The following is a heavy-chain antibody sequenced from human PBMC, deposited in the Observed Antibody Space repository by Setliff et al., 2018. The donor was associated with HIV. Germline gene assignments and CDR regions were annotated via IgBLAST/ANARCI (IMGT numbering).Heavy chain of an antibody. V-gene: IGHV4-59*01. J-gene: IGHJ1*01. D-gene: IGHD6-19*01. CDR3: ARDRGSGRYGYFQQ. CDR2: MCHNENGVTT. CDR1: GGSIDNYY. Sequence: SETLSLTCIVSGGSIDNYYWNWVRQPPGKGPERIGNMCHNENGVTTNQNPSLKSRIVMYLDRTKNEFSLSLFSATTADTAVYYCARDRGSGRYGYFQQWGQGSQVTVSS.